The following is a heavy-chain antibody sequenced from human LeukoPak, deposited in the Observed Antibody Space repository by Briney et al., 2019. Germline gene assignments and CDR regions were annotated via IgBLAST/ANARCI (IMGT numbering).Heavy chain of an antibody. CDR2: INPTGSST. J-gene: IGHJ4*02. Sequence: ASVKVSCKASGYTLTNCYMHWVRQAPGQGLEWMGLINPTGSSTNYAQKFRGRVTMTRDTSTSTVYMELSSLRSEDTAVYYCAREESGGYYWGQGTLVTVSS. CDR1: GYTLTNCY. CDR3: AREESGGYY. V-gene: IGHV1-46*01. D-gene: IGHD2-8*02.